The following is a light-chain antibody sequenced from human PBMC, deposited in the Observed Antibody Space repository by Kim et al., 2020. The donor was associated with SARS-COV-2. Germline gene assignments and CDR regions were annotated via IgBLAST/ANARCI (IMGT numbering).Light chain of an antibody. V-gene: IGLV3-19*01. CDR1: SLRSYY. Sequence: SSELTQDPAVSVALGQTVRITCQGDSLRSYYATWYQQKPGQAPIVVIYGKNNRPSGIPDRFSGSSSGNTASLTITGTQAGDEADYCCNSRDSNHNEVFGG. CDR3: NSRDSNHNEV. CDR2: GKN. J-gene: IGLJ2*01.